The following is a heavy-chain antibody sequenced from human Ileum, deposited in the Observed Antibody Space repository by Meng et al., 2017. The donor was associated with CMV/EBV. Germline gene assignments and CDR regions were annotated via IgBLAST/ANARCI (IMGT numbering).Heavy chain of an antibody. Sequence: GGSLRLSCAASGFTFSNYAMAWVRQAPGKGLEWVSALSASGGGTYYADSVRGRFTISRDNSKNAVYLHMKSLRAEDTAVYYCARATPRFRNCTTTSCYRGYFDYWGQGTLVTVSS. V-gene: IGHV3-23*01. CDR3: ARATPRFRNCTTTSCYRGYFDY. D-gene: IGHD2-2*01. CDR1: GFTFSNYA. CDR2: LSASGGGT. J-gene: IGHJ4*02.